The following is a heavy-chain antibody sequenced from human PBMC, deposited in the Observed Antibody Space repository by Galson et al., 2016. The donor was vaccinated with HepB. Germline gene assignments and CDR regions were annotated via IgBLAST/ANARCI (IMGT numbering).Heavy chain of an antibody. D-gene: IGHD3-3*01. CDR2: ISGGGGQT. Sequence: SLRLSCAGSGFTFSSSAMSWVRQAPGKGLEWVSGISGGGGQTYYADSVKARFIISRDNSKNTLYLQMNSLRAEDTALYYCAKDSVDVWSGYGVWGQGTSVTVTS. CDR3: AKDSVDVWSGYGV. J-gene: IGHJ6*02. V-gene: IGHV3-23*01. CDR1: GFTFSSSA.